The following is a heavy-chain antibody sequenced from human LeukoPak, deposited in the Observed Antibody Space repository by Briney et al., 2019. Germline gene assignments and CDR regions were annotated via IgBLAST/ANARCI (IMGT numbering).Heavy chain of an antibody. J-gene: IGHJ6*02. V-gene: IGHV3-30*03. CDR3: ARGATTQYYDFWSGYYKRDEYYYYGMDV. D-gene: IGHD3-3*01. Sequence: PGGSLRLSCAASGFTFSSYGMHWVRQAPGKGLEWVAVISYDGSNKYYADSVKGRFTISRDNSKNTLYLQMNSLRAEDTAVYYCARGATTQYYDFWSGYYKRDEYYYYGMDVWGQGTTVTVSS. CDR2: ISYDGSNK. CDR1: GFTFSSYG.